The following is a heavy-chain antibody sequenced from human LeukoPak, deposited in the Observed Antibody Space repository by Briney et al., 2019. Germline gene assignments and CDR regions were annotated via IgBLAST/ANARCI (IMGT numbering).Heavy chain of an antibody. V-gene: IGHV3-21*04. Sequence: PGGSLRLSCAASAFTFSGYSMNWVRQAPGKGLEWVSSISSSSSYIYYADSVKGRFTISRDNAKNSLYLQMNSLRAEDMALYYCAKGRGLSYDYGVDYWGQGTLVTVSS. J-gene: IGHJ4*02. CDR3: AKGRGLSYDYGVDY. CDR2: ISSSSSYI. CDR1: AFTFSGYS. D-gene: IGHD4-17*01.